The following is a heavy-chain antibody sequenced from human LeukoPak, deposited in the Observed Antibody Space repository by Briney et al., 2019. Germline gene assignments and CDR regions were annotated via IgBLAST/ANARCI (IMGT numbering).Heavy chain of an antibody. Sequence: ASVKVSCKASGYTFTGYYMHWVRQAPGQGLEWMGRINPNSGGTNYAQKFQGWVTMTRDTSISTAYMELSRLRSDDTAVYYCARDLDYYGSGGSYFDYWGQGTLVTVSS. CDR3: ARDLDYYGSGGSYFDY. CDR1: GYTFTGYY. CDR2: INPNSGGT. J-gene: IGHJ4*02. V-gene: IGHV1-2*04. D-gene: IGHD3-10*01.